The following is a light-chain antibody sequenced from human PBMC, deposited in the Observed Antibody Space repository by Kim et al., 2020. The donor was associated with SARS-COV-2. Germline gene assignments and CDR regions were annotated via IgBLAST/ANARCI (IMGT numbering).Light chain of an antibody. Sequence: SHLAASVGDKVTLTWRARQSVSRWLAWYEQKPDKAPKLLIYDGSSLQSGVTSRFSGSGSGTEFTRTINSLQPDDYAIYYCQHRQTFGQGTKVDIK. CDR1: QSVSRW. CDR3: QHRQT. J-gene: IGKJ1*01. CDR2: DGS. V-gene: IGKV1-5*01.